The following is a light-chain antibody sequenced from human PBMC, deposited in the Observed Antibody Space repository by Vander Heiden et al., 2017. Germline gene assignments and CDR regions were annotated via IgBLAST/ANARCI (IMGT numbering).Light chain of an antibody. CDR2: DAS. Sequence: DIEVTQSPPSLSASVGDRVTITCRASETISTYLNWYQKKPGRAPNLLIYDASTLHSGVPSRFSGSGSGTDFTLTISSLQPEDFGTYYCQQSHSVPVTFGGGTKVESK. CDR1: ETISTY. CDR3: QQSHSVPVT. J-gene: IGKJ4*01. V-gene: IGKV1-39*01.